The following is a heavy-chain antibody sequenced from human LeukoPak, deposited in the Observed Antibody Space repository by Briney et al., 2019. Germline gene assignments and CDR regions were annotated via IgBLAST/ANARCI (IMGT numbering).Heavy chain of an antibody. J-gene: IGHJ4*02. CDR3: ARDAPGYSYGGRYFDY. CDR2: ISYDGSNK. CDR1: GFTFSSYA. Sequence: GGSLRLSCAASGFTFSSYAMHRVRQAPGKGLEWVAVISYDGSNKYYADSVKGRFTISRDNSKNTLYLQMNSLRAEDTAVYYCARDAPGYSYGGRYFDYWGQGTLVTVSS. D-gene: IGHD5-18*01. V-gene: IGHV3-30*04.